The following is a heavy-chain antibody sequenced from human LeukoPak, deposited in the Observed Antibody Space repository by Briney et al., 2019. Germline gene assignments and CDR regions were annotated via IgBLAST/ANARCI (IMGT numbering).Heavy chain of an antibody. CDR1: GGSYF. D-gene: IGHD3-22*01. CDR2: VYNGGGT. V-gene: IGHV4-39*01. CDR3: ARGESYYYDGSGYYFY. Sequence: SETLSLTCSVSGGSYFWGWIRQAPGRGLEWIGTVYNGGGTYYNPSFQSRVSISVDSSKNQFSLRLTSVTAADTAVYYCARGESYYYDGSGYYFYWGQGTLVTVSS. J-gene: IGHJ4*02.